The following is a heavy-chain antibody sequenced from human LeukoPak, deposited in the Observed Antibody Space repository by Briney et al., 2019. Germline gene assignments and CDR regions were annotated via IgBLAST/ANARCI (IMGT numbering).Heavy chain of an antibody. D-gene: IGHD5-18*01. CDR2: FDPEDGET. CDR3: ATGKQLWSGRFDY. Sequence: GASVKVSCKVSGYTLTELSMHWVRQAPGKGLEWMGGFDPEDGETIYAQKFKGRVTMTEDTSTDTAYMELSSLRSEDTAVYYCATGKQLWSGRFDYWGQGTLVTVSS. J-gene: IGHJ4*02. V-gene: IGHV1-24*01. CDR1: GYTLTELS.